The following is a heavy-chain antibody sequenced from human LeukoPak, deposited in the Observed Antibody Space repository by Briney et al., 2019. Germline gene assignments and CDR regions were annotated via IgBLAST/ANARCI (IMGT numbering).Heavy chain of an antibody. CDR1: GGSFSGYY. CDR2: THYSGST. Sequence: PSETLSLTCAVYGGSFSGYYWSWIRQPPGNGLEWIGYTHYSGSTNYNPSLKTRVTISVDTSKNQSSHKLSSELAAETAVYYCARESGGHDPIGRYYYFYYMDVWGKGTTVTVSS. D-gene: IGHD3-16*01. J-gene: IGHJ6*03. CDR3: ARESGGHDPIGRYYYFYYMDV. V-gene: IGHV4-34*11.